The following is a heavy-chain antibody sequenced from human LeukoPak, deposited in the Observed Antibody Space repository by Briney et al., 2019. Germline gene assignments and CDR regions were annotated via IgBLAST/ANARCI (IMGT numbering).Heavy chain of an antibody. V-gene: IGHV3-21*01. CDR1: GLTVSSNY. Sequence: GGSLRLSCAASGLTVSSNYMNWVRQSPGKGLEWVSSISSSSSYIYYADSVKGRFTISRDNAKNSLYLQMNSLRAEDTALYYCARDLLGYNYHYMDVWGKGTTVTVSS. J-gene: IGHJ6*03. CDR3: ARDLLGYNYHYMDV. CDR2: ISSSSSYI. D-gene: IGHD3-22*01.